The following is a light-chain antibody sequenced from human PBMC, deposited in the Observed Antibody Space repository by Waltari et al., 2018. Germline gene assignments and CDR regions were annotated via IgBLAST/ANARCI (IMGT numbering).Light chain of an antibody. J-gene: IGKJ1*01. Sequence: AIQMTQSPPSLSASVGDRVTITCRASQGIRNDLGWYQQKPGKAPKLLISAASTLQSGVPSRFSGSGSGTEFTLTISSLQPEDFATYYCLQDYIYPWTFGQGTKVEIQ. V-gene: IGKV1-6*01. CDR1: QGIRND. CDR3: LQDYIYPWT. CDR2: AAS.